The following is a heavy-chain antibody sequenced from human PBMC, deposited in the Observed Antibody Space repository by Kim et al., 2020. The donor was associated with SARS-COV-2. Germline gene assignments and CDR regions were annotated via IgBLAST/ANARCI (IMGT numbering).Heavy chain of an antibody. Sequence: ASVKVSCKASGYTFISYGIDWVRQAPGQRLEWMGWINAGNGNTKYSQKFQGRVTITRDTSGSTAYMELSSLRSEDTAVYYGARRADIVGFGIWGQGTMVTVSS. CDR2: INAGNGNT. D-gene: IGHD2-15*01. CDR1: GYTFISYG. J-gene: IGHJ3*02. CDR3: ARRADIVGFGI. V-gene: IGHV1-3*01.